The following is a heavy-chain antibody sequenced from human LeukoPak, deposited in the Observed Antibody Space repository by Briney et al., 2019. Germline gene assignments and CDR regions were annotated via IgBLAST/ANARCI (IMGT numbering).Heavy chain of an antibody. J-gene: IGHJ4*02. D-gene: IGHD6-19*01. CDR2: FDPEDGET. Sequence: GASVKISCKVSGYTLTELSMHWVRQAPGKGLEWMGGFDPEDGETIYAQKFQGRVTMTEDTSTDTAYMELSSLRSEDTAVYYCATDRLDGPRPGWLELGYWGQGTLVTVSS. CDR1: GYTLTELS. CDR3: ATDRLDGPRPGWLELGY. V-gene: IGHV1-24*01.